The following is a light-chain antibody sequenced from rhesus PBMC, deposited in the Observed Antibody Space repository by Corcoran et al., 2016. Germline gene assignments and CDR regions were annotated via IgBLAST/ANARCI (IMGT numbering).Light chain of an antibody. CDR2: GAS. CDR1: QSVSSY. Sequence: EIVMTQSPATLSLSPGERATLSCRASQSVSSYLAWYQQKPGQAPRLLTYGASRRATGIPDRISGRGSGTVFTLTISSLEPEDFAVDYWQENSNLSPTFGQGTKVEIK. J-gene: IGKJ1*01. CDR3: QENSNLSPT. V-gene: IGKV3-31*02.